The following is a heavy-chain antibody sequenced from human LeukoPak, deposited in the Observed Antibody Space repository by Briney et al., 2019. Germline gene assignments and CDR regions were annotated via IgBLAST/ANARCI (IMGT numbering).Heavy chain of an antibody. Sequence: PSETLXLTCTVSGGSISSSSYYWGWIRQPPGKGLEWIGSMYYSGSTYYNPSLKSRFTISVDTSKNQFSLMLTSVTAADTAVYYCARGVVITGLDYWGQGTLVTVSS. D-gene: IGHD3-3*01. CDR2: MYYSGST. V-gene: IGHV4-39*07. J-gene: IGHJ4*02. CDR3: ARGVVITGLDY. CDR1: GGSISSSSYY.